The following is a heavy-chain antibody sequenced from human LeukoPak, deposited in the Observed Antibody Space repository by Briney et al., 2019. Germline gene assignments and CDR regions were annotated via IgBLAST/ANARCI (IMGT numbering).Heavy chain of an antibody. CDR3: ARDPQYCTNGVCYSSGFDY. D-gene: IGHD2-8*01. V-gene: IGHV3-21*01. CDR2: ISSSSSYI. J-gene: IGHJ4*02. CDR1: GGSISSSSYY. Sequence: ETLSLTCTVSGGSISSSSYYWGWVRQAPGKGLEWVSSISSSSSYIYYADSVKGRFTISRDNAKNSLYLQMNSLRAEDTAVYYCARDPQYCTNGVCYSSGFDYWGQGTLVTVSS.